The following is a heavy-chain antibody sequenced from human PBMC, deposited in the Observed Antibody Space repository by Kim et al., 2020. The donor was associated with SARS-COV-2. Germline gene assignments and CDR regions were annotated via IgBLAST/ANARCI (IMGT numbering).Heavy chain of an antibody. V-gene: IGHV3-9*01. CDR1: GFSFENHA. Sequence: GGSLRLSCLGSGFSFENHAMHWVRQSPGKGLEWVSGINWISDTINYADSVKGRFTISRDNAKRSLYLQMNSLRPEDTALYYCAKDIFTKGAVLWSVFDAWGKGTVVTVSS. CDR2: INWISDTI. J-gene: IGHJ3*01. CDR3: AKDIFTKGAVLWSVFDA. D-gene: IGHD3-3*01.